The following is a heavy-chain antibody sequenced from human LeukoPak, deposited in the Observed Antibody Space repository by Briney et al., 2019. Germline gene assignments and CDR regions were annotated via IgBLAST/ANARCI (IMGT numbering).Heavy chain of an antibody. V-gene: IGHV3-7*01. J-gene: IGHJ4*02. CDR3: ANIVGPIMY. CDR1: GFTVSSYW. CDR2: IKQDGSEK. D-gene: IGHD1-26*01. Sequence: GGSLRLSCAASGFTVSSYWMSWVRQAPGKGLEWVANIKQDGSEKYYVDSVKGRFTISRDNAKNSLYLQMNSLRAEDTAVYFCANIVGPIMYWGQGTLVTVSS.